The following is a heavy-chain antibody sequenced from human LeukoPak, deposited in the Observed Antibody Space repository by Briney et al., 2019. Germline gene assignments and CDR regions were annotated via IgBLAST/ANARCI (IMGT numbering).Heavy chain of an antibody. CDR2: IYYSWST. CDR1: GGSISSYY. J-gene: IGHJ4*02. D-gene: IGHD3-22*01. V-gene: IGHV4-59*01. Sequence: PPETLSLTCTDSGGSISSYYWSWIRQPPGKDLQWIGCIYYSWSTNYNPSLKSRVTISVDTSKSQFSLKLSSVTAADTAVYYCAAYYDSSGCFDYWGQGTLVTVSS. CDR3: AAYYDSSGCFDY.